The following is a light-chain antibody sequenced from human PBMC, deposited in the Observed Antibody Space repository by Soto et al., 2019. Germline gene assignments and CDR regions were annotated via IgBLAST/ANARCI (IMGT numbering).Light chain of an antibody. CDR1: SGHSSYA. V-gene: IGLV4-69*01. J-gene: IGLJ3*02. Sequence: QPVLTQSPSASASLGASVKLTCTLSSGHSSYAIAGHQQQPEKGPRYLMKLNSDGSHSKGDGIPDRFSGSGAGAERSLSISSLQYEDEADCYCQTCGTGIQVFGGGTKLTVL. CDR2: LNSDGSH. CDR3: QTCGTGIQV.